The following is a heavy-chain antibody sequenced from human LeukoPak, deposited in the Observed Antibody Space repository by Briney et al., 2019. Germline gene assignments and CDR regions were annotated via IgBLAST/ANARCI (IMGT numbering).Heavy chain of an antibody. D-gene: IGHD3-10*01. V-gene: IGHV4-59*02. J-gene: IGHJ5*02. CDR1: SGLVSSDY. CDR2: IFSNGNT. Sequence: SETLSLTCTVYSGLVSSDYWTWIRQPPGKGLEWVGYIFSNGNTEYSPSLESRATISVDTSKNQCSLKLTSVTAADTAVYYCARFVYRGENWFDPWGQGTLVTVSS. CDR3: ARFVYRGENWFDP.